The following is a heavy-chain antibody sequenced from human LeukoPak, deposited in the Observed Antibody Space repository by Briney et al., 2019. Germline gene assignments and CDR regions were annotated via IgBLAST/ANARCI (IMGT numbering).Heavy chain of an antibody. Sequence: PGRSLRPSCAASGFTFSGYGMHWVRQAPGKGLEWVAVIWYDGSFKYYADSVKGRFTISRDNSNNTLYLQMNSLRAEDTAVYYCARDLDPYDPDCYGMDVWGKGTTVTVSS. CDR3: ARDLDPYDPDCYGMDV. V-gene: IGHV3-33*01. CDR2: IWYDGSFK. CDR1: GFTFSGYG. J-gene: IGHJ6*04. D-gene: IGHD1-1*01.